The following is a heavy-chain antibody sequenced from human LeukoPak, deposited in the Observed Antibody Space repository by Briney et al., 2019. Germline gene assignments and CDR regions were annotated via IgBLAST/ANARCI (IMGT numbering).Heavy chain of an antibody. J-gene: IGHJ4*02. CDR2: IEFNGGNG. D-gene: IGHD6-13*01. Sequence: GGSLRLSCAASGFSFSTSGMHWIHQAPGKGLEWVAFIEFNGGNGGNEYYAGSVKGRFTISRDNSKNTVHLQMNSLRVEDTAMYYCAKEGGSSWYPRWYFDYWGQGTLVTVSS. CDR3: AKEGGSSWYPRWYFDY. V-gene: IGHV3-30*02. CDR1: GFSFSTSG.